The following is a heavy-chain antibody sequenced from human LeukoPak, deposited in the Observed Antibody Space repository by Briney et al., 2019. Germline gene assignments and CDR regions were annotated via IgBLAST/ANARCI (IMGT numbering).Heavy chain of an antibody. CDR2: INPNSGDT. V-gene: IGHV1-2*02. J-gene: IGHJ3*02. CDR1: GYTFTAFY. Sequence: ASVKVSCKASGYTFTAFYLNWVRQAPGQGLEWVGWINPNSGDTKYAQQFQGRVTMTRDTSIGTAYMELSRLTSDDTAVYYCARVPGGGHAGAFDIWGQGTVVTVSS. CDR3: ARVPGGGHAGAFDI. D-gene: IGHD5-12*01.